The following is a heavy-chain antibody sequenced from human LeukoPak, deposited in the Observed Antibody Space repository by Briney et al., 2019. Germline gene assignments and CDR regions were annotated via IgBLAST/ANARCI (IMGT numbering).Heavy chain of an antibody. CDR2: ITTGDGNT. V-gene: IGHV3-23*01. CDR3: AKDGGLWVSAHWGDS. Sequence: GGSLRLSCTASGFTFSSYAMTWVRQAPGKGLKWVSTITTGDGNTYYADSVKGRFTVSRDDSKNTLYLQMNSLRAEDTAVYYCAKDGGLWVSAHWGDSWGRGTLVTVSS. D-gene: IGHD7-27*01. CDR1: GFTFSSYA. J-gene: IGHJ4*02.